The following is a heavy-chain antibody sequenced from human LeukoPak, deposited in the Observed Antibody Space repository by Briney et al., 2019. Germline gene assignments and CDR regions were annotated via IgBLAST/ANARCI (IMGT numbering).Heavy chain of an antibody. Sequence: GGSLRLSCAASGFTFSSYWMSGVRQAPGKGLEWVANIKQDGSEKYYVDSVKGRFTISRDNAKNSLYLQMNSLRAEDTAVYYCARDSFGGVIVLDYWGQGTLVTVSS. CDR1: GFTFSSYW. J-gene: IGHJ4*02. V-gene: IGHV3-7*04. CDR3: ARDSFGGVIVLDY. CDR2: IKQDGSEK. D-gene: IGHD3-16*02.